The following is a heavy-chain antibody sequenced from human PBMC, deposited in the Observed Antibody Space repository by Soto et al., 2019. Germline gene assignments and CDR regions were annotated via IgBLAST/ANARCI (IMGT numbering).Heavy chain of an antibody. CDR3: ARGGCVPTWVVDY. J-gene: IGHJ4*02. CDR2: VIPVLGAA. D-gene: IGHD6-25*01. CDR1: GGSFSVYA. V-gene: IGHV1-69*13. Sequence: GASVKVSCKASGGSFSVYAFSWVRQAPGQGLEWMGGVIPVLGAANYAQKFQGRVTITADESTSTAYMELTSLRSDDTAVYYCARGGCVPTWVVDYWGQGTPVTVSS.